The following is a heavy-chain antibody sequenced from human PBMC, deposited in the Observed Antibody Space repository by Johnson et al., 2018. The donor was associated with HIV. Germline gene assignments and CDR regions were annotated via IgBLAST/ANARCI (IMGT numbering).Heavy chain of an antibody. CDR1: GFTFSSYA. V-gene: IGHV3-30-3*01. CDR2: ISYDGSNK. Sequence: QVQLVESGGGVVQPGRSLRLSCAASGFTFSSYAMHWVRQAPGKGLEWVAVISYDGSNKYYAASVKGRFTISRDNAKNSLYLQMNSLRAEDTAVYYCARERATLWFRASGAAFDIWGQGTLVTVSS. D-gene: IGHD3-10*01. J-gene: IGHJ3*02. CDR3: ARERATLWFRASGAAFDI.